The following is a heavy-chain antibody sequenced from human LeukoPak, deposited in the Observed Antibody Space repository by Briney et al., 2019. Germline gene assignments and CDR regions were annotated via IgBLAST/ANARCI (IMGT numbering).Heavy chain of an antibody. Sequence: GGSLRLSCAASGFTFSSYWMSWVRQAPGKGLEWVANIKQDGSEKYYVDSVKDRFTISRDNAKNSLYLQMNSLRAEDTAVYYCAREGDWITMIVQTRGDAFGIWGQGTMVTVSS. J-gene: IGHJ3*02. V-gene: IGHV3-7*01. D-gene: IGHD3-22*01. CDR2: IKQDGSEK. CDR3: AREGDWITMIVQTRGDAFGI. CDR1: GFTFSSYW.